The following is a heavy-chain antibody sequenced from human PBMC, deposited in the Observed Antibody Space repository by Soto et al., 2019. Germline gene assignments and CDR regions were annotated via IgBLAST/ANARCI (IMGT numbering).Heavy chain of an antibody. CDR2: IKQDGSEK. V-gene: IGHV3-7*01. CDR3: ARDRYYYDSSGYYYGYYYYGMDV. Sequence: GGSLRLSCAASGFTFSSYWMSWVRQAPGKGLEWVANIKQDGSEKYYVDSVKGRFTISRDNAKNSLYLQMNSLRAEDTAVYYCARDRYYYDSSGYYYGYYYYGMDVWGQGTTVTVSS. D-gene: IGHD3-22*01. CDR1: GFTFSSYW. J-gene: IGHJ6*02.